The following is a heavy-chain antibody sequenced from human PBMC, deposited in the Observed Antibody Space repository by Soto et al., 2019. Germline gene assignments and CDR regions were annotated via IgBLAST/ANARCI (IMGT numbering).Heavy chain of an antibody. CDR3: ARDQLSSGLYVWFDP. Sequence: SETLSLTCTFSGGSISNYYWSWIRQPPGKGLEWIGYIYYDGSTSYNPSLRSRVTISVDTSKNQFSLILSSVTSADTAVYYCARDQLSSGLYVWFDPWGQGTLVTVSS. D-gene: IGHD6-25*01. CDR1: GGSISNYY. J-gene: IGHJ5*02. CDR2: IYYDGST. V-gene: IGHV4-59*01.